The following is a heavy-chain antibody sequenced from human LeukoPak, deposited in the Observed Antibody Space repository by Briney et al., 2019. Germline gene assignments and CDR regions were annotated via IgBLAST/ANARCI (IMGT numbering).Heavy chain of an antibody. CDR1: GFTFSRYG. J-gene: IGHJ3*01. D-gene: IGHD2-21*02. CDR2: ISYDGSNQ. CDR3: AKPRGGDSWAFDF. Sequence: GRSLRLSCAASGFTFSRYGMHWVRQAPGKGLEWVAGISYDGSNQYYTDSVKGRFTISRDNSKNTLYLQMNSLRPEDTAVYYCAKPRGGDSWAFDFWGQGTMVTVSS. V-gene: IGHV3-30*18.